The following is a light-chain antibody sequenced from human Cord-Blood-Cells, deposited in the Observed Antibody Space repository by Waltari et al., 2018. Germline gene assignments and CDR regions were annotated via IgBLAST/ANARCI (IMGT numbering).Light chain of an antibody. V-gene: IGKV1-39*01. Sequence: DIQMTQSPSSLSASVGDRVTIPCWASQSISSNLNWYQQKPGKAPKLLIYAASSLQSAVPSRFSGSGSGTDFTLTISSLQPEDFATYYCQQSYSTPLTFGGGTKVEIK. CDR2: AAS. CDR1: QSISSN. J-gene: IGKJ4*01. CDR3: QQSYSTPLT.